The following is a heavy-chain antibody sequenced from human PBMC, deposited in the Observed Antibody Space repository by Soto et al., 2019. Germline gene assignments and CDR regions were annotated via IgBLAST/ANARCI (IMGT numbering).Heavy chain of an antibody. D-gene: IGHD3-22*01. Sequence: LKISCQGSGYKFTSYWIGWVRQMPGKGLEWMGINYPGDSDTRSSPSFKGQVTISADKSITTAYLQWNSLKASDTAMYYCARRHPDSNGYEPNVDYWGQGTRVTVSS. CDR2: NYPGDSDT. V-gene: IGHV5-51*01. CDR3: ARRHPDSNGYEPNVDY. CDR1: GYKFTSYW. J-gene: IGHJ4*02.